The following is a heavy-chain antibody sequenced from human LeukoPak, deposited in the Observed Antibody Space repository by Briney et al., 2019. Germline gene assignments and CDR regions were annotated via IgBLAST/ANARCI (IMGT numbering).Heavy chain of an antibody. D-gene: IGHD6-13*01. CDR3: AKSPLSGSSSSLRDY. J-gene: IGHJ4*02. Sequence: PGGSLRLSCAASGFTFSSYGMSWVRQAPGKGLEWVSAISGSGGSTYYADSVKGRFTISRDNTKNTLYLQMNSLRAEDTAVYYCAKSPLSGSSSSLRDYWGQGTLVTVSS. V-gene: IGHV3-23*01. CDR1: GFTFSSYG. CDR2: ISGSGGST.